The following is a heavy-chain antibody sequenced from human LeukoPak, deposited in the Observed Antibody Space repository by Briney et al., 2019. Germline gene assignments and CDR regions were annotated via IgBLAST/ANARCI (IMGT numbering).Heavy chain of an antibody. Sequence: SVKVSCTASGGTFSSYAISWVRQSPGQGLEWMGGITPMFGTSNYAQKFQGRVTITADESTSTAYMELSSLRSEDTAVYYCARDSSEFRSLLFHWGQGTLVTVSS. V-gene: IGHV1-69*13. CDR2: ITPMFGTS. CDR1: GGTFSSYA. J-gene: IGHJ1*01. D-gene: IGHD1-26*01. CDR3: ARDSSEFRSLLFH.